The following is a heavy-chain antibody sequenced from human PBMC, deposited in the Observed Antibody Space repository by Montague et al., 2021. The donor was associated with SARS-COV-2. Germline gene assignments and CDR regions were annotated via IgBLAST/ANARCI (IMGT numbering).Heavy chain of an antibody. D-gene: IGHD2-15*01. CDR2: VKHPGGT. CDR1: GGSFTGYS. V-gene: IGHV4-34*01. J-gene: IGHJ4*02. CDR3: ARPVSSSWDRFEY. Sequence: SETLSLTCAVDGGSFTGYSWNWIRQPPGKGREWIGEVKHPGGTNYNPSLRSRFTISIDMSKNQSSLNLESVTAADTAVYYCARPVSSSWDRFEYWGQGTLVTVSS.